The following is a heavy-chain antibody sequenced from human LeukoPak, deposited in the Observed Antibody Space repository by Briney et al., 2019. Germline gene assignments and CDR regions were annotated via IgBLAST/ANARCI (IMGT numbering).Heavy chain of an antibody. J-gene: IGHJ4*02. CDR3: AGDYYGSGSHQTGIEY. CDR2: ISYDGTGQ. D-gene: IGHD3-10*01. V-gene: IGHV3-30*04. CDR1: GFTFSNYV. Sequence: GGSLRLSCAASGFTFSNYVMHWVRQAPGKGLEWVAMISYDGTGQYYADSVKGRFTMSRDNSKNMLFLQISSLRADDTALYYCAGDYYGSGSHQTGIEYWGQGTVVTASS.